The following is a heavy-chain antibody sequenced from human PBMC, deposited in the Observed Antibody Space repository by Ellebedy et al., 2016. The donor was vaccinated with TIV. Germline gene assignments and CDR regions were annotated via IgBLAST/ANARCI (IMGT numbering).Heavy chain of an antibody. V-gene: IGHV1-2*02. J-gene: IGHJ4*02. CDR3: ASGHY. CDR1: GYTFTGYY. Sequence: ASVKVSCKASGYTFTGYYMHWVRQAPGHGLEWMGWINPNSGGTNYAQKFQGRVTITADESTSTAYMELSSLRSEDTAVYYCASGHYWGQGTLVTVSS. CDR2: INPNSGGT.